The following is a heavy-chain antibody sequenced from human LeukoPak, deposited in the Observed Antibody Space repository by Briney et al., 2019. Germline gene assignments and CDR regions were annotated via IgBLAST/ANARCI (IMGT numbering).Heavy chain of an antibody. J-gene: IGHJ4*02. CDR3: VRGNDYGGPHY. CDR2: IDRDGSRI. Sequence: GGSLRLSCAASGFTFSSYSMSWVRQAPGKGLVWVSRIDRDGSRINYADSVKGRFTISRDNGKNTLFLQMNSLRAEDAAVYYCVRGNDYGGPHYWGQGTLVTVSS. D-gene: IGHD4-23*01. V-gene: IGHV3-74*01. CDR1: GFTFSSYS.